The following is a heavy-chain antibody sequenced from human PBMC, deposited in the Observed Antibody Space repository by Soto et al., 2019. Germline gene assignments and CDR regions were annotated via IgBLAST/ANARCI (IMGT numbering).Heavy chain of an antibody. D-gene: IGHD6-19*01. CDR3: ARAGGWYVSGWLDP. J-gene: IGHJ5*02. V-gene: IGHV4-34*01. CDR1: GGSFSGYY. Sequence: PSETLSLTCAVYGGSFSGYYWSWIRQPPGKGLEWIGEINHSGSTNYNPSLKSRVTISVDTSKNQFSLKLSSVTAADTAVYYCARAGGWYVSGWLDPWGQGTLVTVSS. CDR2: INHSGST.